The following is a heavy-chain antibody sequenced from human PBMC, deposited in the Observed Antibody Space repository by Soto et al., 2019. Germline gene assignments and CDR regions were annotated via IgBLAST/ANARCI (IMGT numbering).Heavy chain of an antibody. V-gene: IGHV1-18*01. CDR1: GYTFTSYG. CDR3: ARDFTLSLYCSSTSCYSASRDAFDI. CDR2: ISAYNGNT. Sequence: GASVKVSCKASGYTFTSYGISWVRQTPGQGLEWMGWISAYNGNTNYAQKLQGRVTMTTDTSTSTAYMELRGLRSDDTAVYYCARDFTLSLYCSSTSCYSASRDAFDIWGQGTMVTVSS. D-gene: IGHD2-2*01. J-gene: IGHJ3*02.